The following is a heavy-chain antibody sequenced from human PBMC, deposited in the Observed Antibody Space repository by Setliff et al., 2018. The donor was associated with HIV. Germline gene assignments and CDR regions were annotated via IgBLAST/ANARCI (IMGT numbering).Heavy chain of an antibody. CDR3: ARNSFPVEVTGTGPLFDY. V-gene: IGHV1-18*04. Sequence: GASVKVSCKASGYTFIGYYIHWVRQAPGQGLEWLGWISGYNGNTKYVQKLQGRVTMTTDTYTNTAYMEVRSLQSDETAVYYCARNSFPVEVTGTGPLFDYWGQGTLVTVSS. D-gene: IGHD2-8*02. CDR2: ISGYNGNT. J-gene: IGHJ4*02. CDR1: GYTFIGYY.